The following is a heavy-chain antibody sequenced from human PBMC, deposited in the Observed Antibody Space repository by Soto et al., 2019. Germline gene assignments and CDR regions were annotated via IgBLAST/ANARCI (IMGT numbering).Heavy chain of an antibody. V-gene: IGHV3-11*01. CDR2: ISSSGNTI. CDR3: AKMSSENYYDPVFS. D-gene: IGHD3-22*01. J-gene: IGHJ4*02. CDR1: GFTFSDYD. Sequence: QVQLVESGGGLVQTSGSLRIACVASGFTFSDYDMSWVRQAPGKGLEWVSYISSSGNTIYYADSVKGRFTISRDNAKNSVYLQMNSLRAEDTALYFCAKMSSENYYDPVFSWGQGTLVTVSS.